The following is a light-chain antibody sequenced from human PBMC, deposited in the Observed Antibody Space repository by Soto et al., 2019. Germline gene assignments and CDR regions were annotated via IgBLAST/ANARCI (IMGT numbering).Light chain of an antibody. Sequence: EIVLTQSPGTLSLSPGERATLSCRANQSVSSNYLAWYQQKPGQAPRLLIYAASSRATGIPDRFSGSGSGTDFTLTISRLEPEDFAVYYCQQYGSSPLFGPGTKVDIK. CDR2: AAS. CDR3: QQYGSSPL. CDR1: QSVSSNY. J-gene: IGKJ3*01. V-gene: IGKV3-20*01.